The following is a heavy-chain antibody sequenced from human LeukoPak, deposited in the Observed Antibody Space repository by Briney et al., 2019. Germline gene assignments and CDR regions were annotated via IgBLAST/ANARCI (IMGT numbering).Heavy chain of an antibody. V-gene: IGHV1-18*01. CDR2: ISAYNGNT. Sequence: ASVKVSCKASGGTFISYGISWVRQAPGQGLEWMGWISAYNGNTNYAQKLQGRVTMTTDTSTSTAYMELRSLRSDDTAVYYCARDPTMVRGVIINHPLDYWGQGTLVTVSS. CDR1: GGTFISYG. D-gene: IGHD3-10*01. CDR3: ARDPTMVRGVIINHPLDY. J-gene: IGHJ4*02.